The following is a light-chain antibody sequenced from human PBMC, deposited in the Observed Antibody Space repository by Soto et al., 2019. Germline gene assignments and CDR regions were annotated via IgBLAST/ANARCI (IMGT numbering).Light chain of an antibody. Sequence: QSVLTQPPSASGTPGQRVTISCSGSSSNIGTYYVYWYQQLPGTAPKLLIYRDNQRPSGVPDRFSGSKSGTSASLAISGLRSEDEAEYYRAAWDDSLSVLYVFGTGTKVTVL. CDR1: SSNIGTYY. CDR3: AAWDDSLSVLYV. J-gene: IGLJ1*01. V-gene: IGLV1-47*01. CDR2: RDN.